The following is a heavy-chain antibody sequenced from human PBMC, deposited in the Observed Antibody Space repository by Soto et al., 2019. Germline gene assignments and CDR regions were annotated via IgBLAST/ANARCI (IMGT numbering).Heavy chain of an antibody. CDR1: GYTFTSYG. J-gene: IGHJ6*03. V-gene: IGHV1-18*01. CDR2: ISAYNGNT. Sequence: QVQLVQSGAEVKKPGASVKVSCKASGYTFTSYGISWVRQAPGQGLEWMGWISAYNGNTNYAQKLQGRVTMTTDTSTSTAYMELRSLRSDDTAVYYCARPYYDFWSGYYTGYYYYYMDVWGKGTTVTVSS. CDR3: ARPYYDFWSGYYTGYYYYYMDV. D-gene: IGHD3-3*01.